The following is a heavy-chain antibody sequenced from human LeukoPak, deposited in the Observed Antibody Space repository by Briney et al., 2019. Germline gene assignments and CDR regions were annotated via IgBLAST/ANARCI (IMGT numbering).Heavy chain of an antibody. Sequence: PGGSLRLSCAASGFTFSSYAMHWVRQAPGKGLEWVAVISYDGSNKYYADSVKGRFTISRDNSKNTLYLQMNSLRAEDTAVYYCARDLNTAMDYWGQETLVTVSS. D-gene: IGHD5-18*01. V-gene: IGHV3-30*04. CDR2: ISYDGSNK. CDR3: ARDLNTAMDY. CDR1: GFTFSSYA. J-gene: IGHJ4*02.